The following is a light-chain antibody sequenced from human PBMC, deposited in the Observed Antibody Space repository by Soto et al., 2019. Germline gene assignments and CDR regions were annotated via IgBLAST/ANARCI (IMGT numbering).Light chain of an antibody. CDR2: DAS. CDR1: QNIRSR. V-gene: IGKV1-5*01. CDR3: QKYHSSGT. Sequence: QMTQAPSTLCASGGDRVTITCRASQNIRSRLAWFQQKPGKAPKLLIYDASSLESGVPQRFSGSGSGTEFTLTSISLQTDAFSTYHCQKYHSSGTFGQGNKLDIX. J-gene: IGKJ1*01.